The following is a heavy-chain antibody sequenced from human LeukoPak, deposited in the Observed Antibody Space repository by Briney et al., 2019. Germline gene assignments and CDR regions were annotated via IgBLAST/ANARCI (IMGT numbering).Heavy chain of an antibody. Sequence: SETLSLTCAVYGGSFSGYYWSWIRQPPGKGLEWIGEINHSGSTNYNPSLKSRVTISVDTSKNQFSLKLSSVTAADTAVYYCARGRRIAAAGTSWFDPWGQGTLVTVPS. CDR3: ARGRRIAAAGTSWFDP. D-gene: IGHD6-13*01. V-gene: IGHV4-34*01. CDR2: INHSGST. CDR1: GGSFSGYY. J-gene: IGHJ5*02.